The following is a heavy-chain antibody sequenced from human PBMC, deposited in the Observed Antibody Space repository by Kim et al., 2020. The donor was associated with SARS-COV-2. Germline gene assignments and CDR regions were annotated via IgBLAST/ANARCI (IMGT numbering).Heavy chain of an antibody. Sequence: GTTDCAAPVKGRFTISRDDSKDTLYLQINSLKTEDTAVYYCTTSLREGAFWGQGTLVTVSS. V-gene: IGHV3-15*01. J-gene: IGHJ4*02. CDR2: GTT. CDR3: TTSLREGAF. D-gene: IGHD1-26*01.